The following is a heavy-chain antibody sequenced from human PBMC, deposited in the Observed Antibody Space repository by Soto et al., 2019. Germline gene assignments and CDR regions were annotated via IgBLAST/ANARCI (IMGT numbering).Heavy chain of an antibody. CDR3: AHLMMFSRSSAFDY. V-gene: IGHV2-5*02. J-gene: IGHJ4*02. CDR2: IYWDDDK. D-gene: IGHD6-13*01. Sequence: QITLKESGPTLVKPTQTLTLTCTFSGFSVRTSGVGVGWIRQPPGKALEWLALIYWDDDKRYSPSLETMLTITKDNAKNQAVLTMNNIDPVDNATYYCAHLMMFSRSSAFDYWGQGTLVT. CDR1: GFSVRTSGVG.